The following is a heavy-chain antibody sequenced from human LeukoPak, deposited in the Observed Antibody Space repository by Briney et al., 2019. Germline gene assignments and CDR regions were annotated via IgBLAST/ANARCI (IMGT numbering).Heavy chain of an antibody. J-gene: IGHJ5*02. Sequence: ASVKVSCKASGYTFTGYYMHWVRQAPGQGLEWMGRINPNSGGTNYAQKSQGRVTMTRDTSISTAYMELSRLRSDDTAVYYCARQPPAAAGQYNWFDPWGQGTLVTVSS. D-gene: IGHD6-13*01. V-gene: IGHV1-2*06. CDR3: ARQPPAAAGQYNWFDP. CDR1: GYTFTGYY. CDR2: INPNSGGT.